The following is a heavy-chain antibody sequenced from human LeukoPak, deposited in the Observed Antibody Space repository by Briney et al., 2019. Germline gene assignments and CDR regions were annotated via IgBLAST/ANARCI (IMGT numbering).Heavy chain of an antibody. CDR3: ARDGYSSGWYEASNVMDV. V-gene: IGHV1-3*01. J-gene: IGHJ6*02. Sequence: ASVKVSCKASGYTFTSYAMHWVRQAPGQRLEWMGWINAGNGNTKYSQKFQGRVTITRDTSASTAYMELGSLRSEDTAVYYCARDGYSSGWYEASNVMDVWAQGTTVTVSS. CDR1: GYTFTSYA. CDR2: INAGNGNT. D-gene: IGHD6-19*01.